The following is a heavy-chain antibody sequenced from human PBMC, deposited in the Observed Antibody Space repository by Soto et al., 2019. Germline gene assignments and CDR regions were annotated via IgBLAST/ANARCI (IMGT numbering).Heavy chain of an antibody. J-gene: IGHJ6*02. CDR3: ARLYIVGPGMLYGMDV. CDR2: ISAHNGNT. V-gene: IGHV1-18*01. CDR1: GYNFTRFG. D-gene: IGHD1-26*01. Sequence: QAQLVQSGVEVKKPGASVKVSCKASGYNFTRFGISWVRQAPGQGLEWMGWISAHNGNTNYAQKFQGRVTMTTDTSTSTTYMELRSLRSDDTAVYYGARLYIVGPGMLYGMDVWGQGTTVTVSS.